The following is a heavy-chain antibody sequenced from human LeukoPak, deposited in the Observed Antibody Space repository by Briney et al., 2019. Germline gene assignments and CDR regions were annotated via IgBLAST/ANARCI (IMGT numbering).Heavy chain of an antibody. D-gene: IGHD3-16*01. V-gene: IGHV4-4*09. Sequence: PSETLSLTCTVSGGSISSYYWSWIRQPPGKGLEWIGYIYTSGSTNYNPSLKSRVTISVDTSKNQFSLKLSSVTAADTAVYYCARHVSPGIMDYWGQGTLVTVSS. J-gene: IGHJ4*02. CDR3: ARHVSPGIMDY. CDR2: IYTSGST. CDR1: GGSISSYY.